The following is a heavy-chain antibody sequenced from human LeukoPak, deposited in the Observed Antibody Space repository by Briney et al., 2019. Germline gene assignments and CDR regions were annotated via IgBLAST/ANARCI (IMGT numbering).Heavy chain of an antibody. V-gene: IGHV1-69*13. Sequence: EASVKVSCTASGGTFSSYAISWVRQAPGQGLEWMGGIIPIFGTANYAQKFQGRVTITADESTSTAYMELSSLRSEDTAVYYCARDGGVLRIEYYFDYWGQGTLVTVSS. D-gene: IGHD2/OR15-2a*01. CDR1: GGTFSSYA. J-gene: IGHJ4*02. CDR2: IIPIFGTA. CDR3: ARDGGVLRIEYYFDY.